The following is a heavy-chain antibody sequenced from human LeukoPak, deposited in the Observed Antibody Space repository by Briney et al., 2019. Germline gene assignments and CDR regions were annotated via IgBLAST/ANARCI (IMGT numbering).Heavy chain of an antibody. CDR3: AKNYYDSSGYGFDF. D-gene: IGHD3-22*01. J-gene: IGHJ4*02. CDR2: IRGSGGST. CDR1: GFTFSSYA. V-gene: IGHV3-23*01. Sequence: GGSLRLSCAASGFTFSSYAMSWVRQAPGKGLEWVSAIRGSGGSTYYADSVKGRFTISRDNSKNTLYLQMSSLRAEDTAVYYCAKNYYDSSGYGFDFWDQGTLVTVSS.